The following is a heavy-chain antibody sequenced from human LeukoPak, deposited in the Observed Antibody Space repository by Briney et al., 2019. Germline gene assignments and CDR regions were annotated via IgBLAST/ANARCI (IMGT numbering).Heavy chain of an antibody. CDR1: GFTFSDYY. Sequence: GGSLRLSCAASGFTFSDYYMTWIRQAPGKGLEWVSYISSSSNNIHYANSVRGRFTISRDNAKNSLYLQMNSLRAEDTAVYYCARDRHYDSSGSSFFDYWGQGTLVTVSS. J-gene: IGHJ4*02. CDR2: ISSSSNNI. V-gene: IGHV3-11*06. CDR3: ARDRHYDSSGSSFFDY. D-gene: IGHD3-22*01.